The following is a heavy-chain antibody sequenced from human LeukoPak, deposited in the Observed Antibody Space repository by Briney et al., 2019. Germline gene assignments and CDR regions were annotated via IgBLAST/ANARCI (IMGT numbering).Heavy chain of an antibody. CDR1: GYTFTSCY. Sequence: ASVKVSCKASGYTFTSCYMHWVRQAPGQGLEWMGLINPSGGTTRYAQKFQGRVAMTRDLSTSTDYMELSSLRSDDTAVYFCARDNSVGDYAWWFDPWGQGTLVTVSS. J-gene: IGHJ5*02. CDR3: ARDNSVGDYAWWFDP. D-gene: IGHD1-26*01. V-gene: IGHV1-46*01. CDR2: INPSGGTT.